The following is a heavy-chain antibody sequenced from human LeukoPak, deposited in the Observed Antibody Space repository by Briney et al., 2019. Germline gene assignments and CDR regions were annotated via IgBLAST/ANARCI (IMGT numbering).Heavy chain of an antibody. D-gene: IGHD1-26*01. CDR1: GLTVSSNC. J-gene: IGHJ4*02. CDR3: AKVMYGSYSGSYFYYFDY. CDR2: IYTGGNS. Sequence: GGSLRLSCAASGLTVSSNCMSWVRQGPGKGLEGVSVIYTGGNSYYADSVKGRFTISRDNSKNTLYLQMNSLRAEDTAVYYCAKVMYGSYSGSYFYYFDYWGQGTLVTVSS. V-gene: IGHV3-53*01.